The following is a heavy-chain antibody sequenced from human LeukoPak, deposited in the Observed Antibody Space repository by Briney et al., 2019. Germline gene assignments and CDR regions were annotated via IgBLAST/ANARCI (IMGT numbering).Heavy chain of an antibody. D-gene: IGHD6-13*01. Sequence: ASVKVSCKASGGTFSSYAISWVRQAPGQGLEWMGGIIPIFGTANYAQKFQGRVTITADESTSTAYTELSSLRSEDTAVYYCASDIAAAGENGYYYYGMDVWGKGTTVTVSS. CDR2: IIPIFGTA. CDR1: GGTFSSYA. V-gene: IGHV1-69*13. CDR3: ASDIAAAGENGYYYYGMDV. J-gene: IGHJ6*04.